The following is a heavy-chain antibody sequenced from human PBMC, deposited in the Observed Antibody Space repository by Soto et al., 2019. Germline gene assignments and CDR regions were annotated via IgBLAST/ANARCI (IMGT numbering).Heavy chain of an antibody. CDR1: GFTCSNYA. Sequence: PGGSLRLSCAAAGFTCSNYAMNWVRQAPGKGLEWVAVVSHDGSNTHYADSVKGRFTISRDSSKNTVSLEMTSLRAEDTAVYYCAKGGRQWLVTSDFNYWVQGALVTVSS. J-gene: IGHJ4*02. V-gene: IGHV3-30*02. CDR3: AKGGRQWLVTSDFNY. CDR2: VSHDGSNT. D-gene: IGHD6-19*01.